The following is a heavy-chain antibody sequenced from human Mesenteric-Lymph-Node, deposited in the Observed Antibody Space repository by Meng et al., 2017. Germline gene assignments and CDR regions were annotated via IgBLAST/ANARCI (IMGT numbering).Heavy chain of an antibody. V-gene: IGHV4-31*03. D-gene: IGHD3-22*01. CDR3: ARVDSSGYFLDY. J-gene: IGHJ4*01. CDR2: IYYSGSN. CDR1: GGSISSGGHS. Sequence: QAQLQESGPGLVKPSQTPSLTCTVSGGSISSGGHSWSWIRQHPGKGLEWIAYIYYSGSNYYNPSLKSRVILSVDTSKNQFSLKLSSVTAADTAVYYCARVDSSGYFLDYWGQGTLVTVSS.